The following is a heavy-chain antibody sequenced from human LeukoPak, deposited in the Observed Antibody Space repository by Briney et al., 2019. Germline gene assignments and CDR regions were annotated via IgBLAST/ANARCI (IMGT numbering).Heavy chain of an antibody. V-gene: IGHV3-74*01. D-gene: IGHD4-17*01. J-gene: IGHJ4*02. CDR2: INSDGSST. Sequence: GGSLRLSCAASGFTFSSYWMHWVRQAPGKGLVWVSRINSDGSSTSYADSVKGRFTISRDNAKNTLYLQMNSLRAEDTAVYYYARDDDYGDYFFDYWGQGTLVTVSS. CDR1: GFTFSSYW. CDR3: ARDDDYGDYFFDY.